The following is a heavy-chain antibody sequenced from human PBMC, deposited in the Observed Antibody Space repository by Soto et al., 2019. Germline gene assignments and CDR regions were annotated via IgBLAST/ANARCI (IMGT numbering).Heavy chain of an antibody. V-gene: IGHV4-59*06. CDR2: IFYSGTT. Sequence: SETLSLTCTVSGGSISSYYWSWIRQPPGKGLEWIGYIFYSGTTYYNPSLKSRVTISVDTSKNQFSLKLSSVTAADTAVYYCARSVDPWGQGTLVTVSS. J-gene: IGHJ5*02. CDR1: GGSISSYY. CDR3: ARSVDP.